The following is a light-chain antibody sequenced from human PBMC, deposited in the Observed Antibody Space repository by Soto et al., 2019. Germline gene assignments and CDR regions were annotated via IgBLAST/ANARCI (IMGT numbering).Light chain of an antibody. Sequence: QSALTQPPSASGSPGQSVTISCTGTSSDVGGYNYVSWYQQHPGKAPKLMIYEVINRPSGVSNRFSGSKSGNTASLTISGLQAEDEADYYCSSYSDANTPYWVFGGGTQLTVL. CDR1: SSDVGGYNY. CDR2: EVI. J-gene: IGLJ3*02. V-gene: IGLV2-14*01. CDR3: SSYSDANTPYWV.